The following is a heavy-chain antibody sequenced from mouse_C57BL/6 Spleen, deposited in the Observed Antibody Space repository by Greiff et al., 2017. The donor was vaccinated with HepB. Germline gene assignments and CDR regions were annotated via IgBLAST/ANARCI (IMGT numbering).Heavy chain of an antibody. J-gene: IGHJ2*01. Sequence: EVQLQQSGPELVKPGASVKISCKASGYTFTDYYMNWVKQSHGKSLEWIGDINPNNGGTSYNQKFKGKATLTVDKSSSTAYMELRSLTSEDSAVYYCARSKIPYGYDEIFDYWGQGTTLTVSS. V-gene: IGHV1-26*01. CDR2: INPNNGGT. CDR3: ARSKIPYGYDEIFDY. CDR1: GYTFTDYY. D-gene: IGHD2-2*01.